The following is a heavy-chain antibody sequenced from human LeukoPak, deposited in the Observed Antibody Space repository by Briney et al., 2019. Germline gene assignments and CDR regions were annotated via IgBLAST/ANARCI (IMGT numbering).Heavy chain of an antibody. J-gene: IGHJ4*02. Sequence: ASVKVSCKASGYTFTTYSISWVRQAPGQGLEWMGWISTYNGNTKYPQKLQDRDIMTTDTSTSTAYMELRSLTSDDTAVYYCARDPELRLFDYWGQGTLVTVSS. CDR1: GYTFTTYS. CDR2: ISTYNGNT. CDR3: ARDPELRLFDY. V-gene: IGHV1-18*01. D-gene: IGHD1-26*01.